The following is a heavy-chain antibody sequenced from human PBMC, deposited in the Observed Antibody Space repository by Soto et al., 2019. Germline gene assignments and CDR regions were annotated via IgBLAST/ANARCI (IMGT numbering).Heavy chain of an antibody. CDR1: GFTFSSYG. V-gene: IGHV3-30*18. CDR3: AKGGGYSGYEHVDY. J-gene: IGHJ4*02. D-gene: IGHD5-12*01. CDR2: ISYDGSNK. Sequence: QVQLVESGGGVVQPGRSLRLSCAASGFTFSSYGMHWVRQAPGKGLEWVAVISYDGSNKYYADSVKGRFTISRDNSKNKLYLQMNSLRAEDTAVYYCAKGGGYSGYEHVDYWGQGTLVTVSS.